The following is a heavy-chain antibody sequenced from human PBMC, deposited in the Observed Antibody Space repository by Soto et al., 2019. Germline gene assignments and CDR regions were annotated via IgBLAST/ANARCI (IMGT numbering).Heavy chain of an antibody. Sequence: ASVKVSCKASGYTFTSYGISWVRQAPGQGLEWMGWISAYNGNTNYAQKLQGRVTMTTDTSTSTAYMELRSLRSDDTAVYYCARDLAIVVVGSWYYGMDVWGQGTTVTVSS. CDR1: GYTFTSYG. J-gene: IGHJ6*02. V-gene: IGHV1-18*01. CDR2: ISAYNGNT. D-gene: IGHD2-2*03. CDR3: ARDLAIVVVGSWYYGMDV.